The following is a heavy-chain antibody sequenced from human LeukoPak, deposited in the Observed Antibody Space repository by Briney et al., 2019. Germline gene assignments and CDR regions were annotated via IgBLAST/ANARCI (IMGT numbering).Heavy chain of an antibody. CDR2: IFPGDSDT. CDR1: GYNFTKFW. V-gene: IGHV5-51*01. D-gene: IGHD2-21*02. CDR3: AVTALDNWFDH. J-gene: IGHJ5*02. Sequence: GESLKISCKGSGYNFTKFWLGWVRQMPGKGLEWMGIIFPGDSDTRYSPSFEGQVTISADKSLSTAYLQWTSLNISDTAMYYCAVTALDNWFDHWGQGTLVTVSS.